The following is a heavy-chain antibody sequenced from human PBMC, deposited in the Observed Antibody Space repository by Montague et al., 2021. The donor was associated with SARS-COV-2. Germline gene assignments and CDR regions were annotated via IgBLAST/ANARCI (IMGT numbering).Heavy chain of an antibody. CDR1: GYPFTSYG. D-gene: IGHD1-1*01. CDR3: ARDFRGGTTFDYYYGMDV. Sequence: SVKVSCKASGYPFTSYGISWVRQAPGQGLEWMGWISAYNGNTNYAQKLQGRVTMTTDTSTSTAYMELRSLRSDDTAVYYCARDFRGGTTFDYYYGMDVWGQGTTVTVSS. J-gene: IGHJ6*02. V-gene: IGHV1-18*04. CDR2: ISAYNGNT.